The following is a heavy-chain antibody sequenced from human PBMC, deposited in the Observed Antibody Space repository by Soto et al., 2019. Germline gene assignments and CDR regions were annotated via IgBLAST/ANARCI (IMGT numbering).Heavy chain of an antibody. Sequence: PGGSLRLSCVASGFTFDSYDMHWVRQAPGKGLEWVAVIWYDGSKKYYADSVKGRFTISRDNTKKTLYLQMNSLRAEDTAVYYCAREKYCSSTSCPLGYAFDIWGQGTMVTVSS. J-gene: IGHJ3*02. D-gene: IGHD2-2*01. CDR2: IWYDGSKK. CDR1: GFTFDSYD. V-gene: IGHV3-33*01. CDR3: AREKYCSSTSCPLGYAFDI.